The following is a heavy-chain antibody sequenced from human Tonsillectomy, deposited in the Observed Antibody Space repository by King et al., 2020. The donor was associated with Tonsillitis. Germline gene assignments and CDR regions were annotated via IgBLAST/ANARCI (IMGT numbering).Heavy chain of an antibody. V-gene: IGHV3-33*05. CDR1: GFTFSSYY. Sequence: QLFYSWGGVVHPLISLILSCAASGFTFSSYYMYWVLQVPVKGLELVAVITYDGSNKYYADSVKGRFTISRDNSKNTLYLQMNSLRADEKDVYYCERDRDEYIFDYWGQG. J-gene: IGHJ4*02. D-gene: IGHD5-24*01. CDR2: ITYDGSNK. CDR3: ERDRDEYIFDY.